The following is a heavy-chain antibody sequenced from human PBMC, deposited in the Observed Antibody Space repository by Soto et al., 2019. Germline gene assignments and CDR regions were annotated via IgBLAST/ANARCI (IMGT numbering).Heavy chain of an antibody. CDR1: GFTVSNNY. Sequence: EEQLVESGGDLVQPGGSLRLSCAASGFTVSNNYMSWVRQAPGKGLEWVSLIYSGGSTYYADSVKGRFTISRDSSKNTLYLQMNSLGAEDTAMYYCAAYSHKGYWGQGTLVTVSS. CDR2: IYSGGST. D-gene: IGHD3-16*01. V-gene: IGHV3-66*01. CDR3: AAYSHKGY. J-gene: IGHJ4*02.